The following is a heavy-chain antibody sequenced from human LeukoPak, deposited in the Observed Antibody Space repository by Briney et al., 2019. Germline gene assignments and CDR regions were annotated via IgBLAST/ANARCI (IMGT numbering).Heavy chain of an antibody. J-gene: IGHJ4*02. CDR3: ARLWSGYRPPDY. D-gene: IGHD3-3*01. CDR2: IYYSGNT. Sequence: PSETLSLTRTVSGGSISSDSYYWGWIRQPPGKGLEWIGSIYYSGNTYYSPSLKSRVTMSVDTSKSQLSLKLSSVTAADTAVYYCARLWSGYRPPDYWGQGTLVTVSS. CDR1: GGSISSDSYY. V-gene: IGHV4-39*01.